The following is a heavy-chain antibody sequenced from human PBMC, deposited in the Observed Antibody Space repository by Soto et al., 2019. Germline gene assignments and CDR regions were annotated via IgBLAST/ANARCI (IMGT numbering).Heavy chain of an antibody. Sequence: QLQLQESGPGLVKPSETLSLTCPVFGVSISSISDYWGWIRQPPGKWLEWIGSIHYSGSTYNNPSLKNRVTMSVDTSKHQLSLTVNSLSAAHTAGYYCANTNRGLFGVGDYWGQGTLVTVSA. CDR1: GVSISSISDY. CDR3: ANTNRGLFGVGDY. D-gene: IGHD3-10*02. CDR2: IHYSGST. V-gene: IGHV4-39*01. J-gene: IGHJ4*02.